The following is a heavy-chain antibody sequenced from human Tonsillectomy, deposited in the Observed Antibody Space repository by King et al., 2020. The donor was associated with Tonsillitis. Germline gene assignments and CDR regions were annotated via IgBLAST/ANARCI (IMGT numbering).Heavy chain of an antibody. Sequence: FQLVQSGAEVKKPGASVKVSCKVSGYTLTELSMHWVRQAPGKGLEWMGGFDPEDGEPIYAQTFQGRVTMTENKSTDTAYMALSSLRAEDTAVYYCATAKYDXVWGSYRPFDYWGQGTLVTVSS. CDR3: ATAKYDXVWGSYRPFDY. J-gene: IGHJ4*02. D-gene: IGHD3-16*02. CDR2: FDPEDGEP. CDR1: GYTLTELS. V-gene: IGHV1-24*01.